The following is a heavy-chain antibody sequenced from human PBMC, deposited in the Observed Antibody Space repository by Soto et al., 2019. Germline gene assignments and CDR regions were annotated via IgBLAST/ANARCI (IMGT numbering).Heavy chain of an antibody. CDR2: IDPSDSYT. CDR1: GYSFTSYW. J-gene: IGHJ6*02. V-gene: IGHV5-10-1*01. Sequence: GESLKISCKGSGYSFTSYWISWVRQMPGKGLEWMGRIDPSDSYTNYSPSFQGHVTISADKSISTAYLQWSSLKASDTAMYYCARGSSSHNYYYYYYGMDVWGQGTTVTVSS. D-gene: IGHD6-6*01. CDR3: ARGSSSHNYYYYYYGMDV.